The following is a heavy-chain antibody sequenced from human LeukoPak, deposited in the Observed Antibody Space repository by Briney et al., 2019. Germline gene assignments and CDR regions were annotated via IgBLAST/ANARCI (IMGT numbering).Heavy chain of an antibody. V-gene: IGHV1-46*01. CDR3: ARGYCSGGSCYTGLDY. CDR1: GYTFTSYY. D-gene: IGHD2-15*01. Sequence: GASVKVSCKASGYTFTSYYMHWVRQAPGQGLEWMGIINPSGGSTSYAQKFQGRVTMTRDTSTSTVYMELSSLRSEDTAVYCCARGYCSGGSCYTGLDYWGQGTLVTVSS. CDR2: INPSGGST. J-gene: IGHJ4*02.